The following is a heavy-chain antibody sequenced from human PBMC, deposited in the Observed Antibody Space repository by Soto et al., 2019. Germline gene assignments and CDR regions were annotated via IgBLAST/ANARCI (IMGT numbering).Heavy chain of an antibody. J-gene: IGHJ3*02. V-gene: IGHV1-69*02. CDR3: TIGSWSGEVFDI. CDR1: GGTFSTYS. D-gene: IGHD2-21*01. Sequence: QVQLVQSGAEVKKPGSSVKVSCKDSGGTFSTYSMFWVRQAPGQGLEWMGRIIPMLGVRNYAQRFQDRVTIIADKSTATVHMEMSSLRSEDTALYYCTIGSWSGEVFDIWGQGTMVTVSS. CDR2: IIPMLGVR.